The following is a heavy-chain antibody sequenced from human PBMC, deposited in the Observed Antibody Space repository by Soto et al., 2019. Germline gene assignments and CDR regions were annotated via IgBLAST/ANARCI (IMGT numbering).Heavy chain of an antibody. D-gene: IGHD2-15*01. CDR3: ATEVAATPYFEY. CDR1: GDSVRNGGYY. J-gene: IGHJ4*02. V-gene: IGHV4-31*03. Sequence: QVQLQESGPGLVKPSQTLSLTCTVSGDSVRNGGYYWNWIRQYPGKGLEWIGYFYYTVSTSYNPSLESRFTISADTSNNQSSLRLRSVTAADTAVYYCATEVAATPYFEYWGQGALVTISS. CDR2: FYYTVST.